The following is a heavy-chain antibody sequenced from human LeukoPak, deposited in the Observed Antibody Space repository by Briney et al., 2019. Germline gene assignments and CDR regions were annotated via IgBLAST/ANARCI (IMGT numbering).Heavy chain of an antibody. CDR1: GFTFSSYG. D-gene: IGHD2-21*01. Sequence: GALRLSCAASGFTFSSYGMHWVRQAPGKGLEWVAVISYDGSNKYYADSVKGRFTISRDNSKNTLYLQMNSLRAEDAAVYYCAKAPVTSCRGAYCYPFDYWGQGTLVTVSS. V-gene: IGHV3-30*18. CDR2: ISYDGSNK. J-gene: IGHJ4*02. CDR3: AKAPVTSCRGAYCYPFDY.